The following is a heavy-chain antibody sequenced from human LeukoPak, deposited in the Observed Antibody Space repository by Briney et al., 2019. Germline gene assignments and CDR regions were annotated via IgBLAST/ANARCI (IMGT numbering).Heavy chain of an antibody. J-gene: IGHJ4*02. V-gene: IGHV3-72*01. CDR2: IKNKVNSYTT. CDR1: GFSFTDHF. CDR3: VTASAGLVEY. Sequence: GGSLRLSCAASGFSFTDHFMDWVRQAPGKGQEWIGRIKNKVNSYTTEYAASVKGRFTLSRDDSKNSLYLKMDSLKTDDTAVYYCVTASAGLVEYWGQGTLVTVSS.